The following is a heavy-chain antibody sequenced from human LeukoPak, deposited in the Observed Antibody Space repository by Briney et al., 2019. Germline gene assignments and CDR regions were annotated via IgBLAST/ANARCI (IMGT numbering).Heavy chain of an antibody. CDR1: GFTVSSNY. CDR2: IYSGGST. Sequence: GGSLRLSCAASGFTVSSNYMSWVRQAPGKGLEWVSVIYSGGSTYYADSVKGRFTISRDNSKSTLYIQMNSLRAEDTAVYYCAREDYDSSGYRSDWGQGTLVTVSS. D-gene: IGHD3-22*01. CDR3: AREDYDSSGYRSD. J-gene: IGHJ4*02. V-gene: IGHV3-53*01.